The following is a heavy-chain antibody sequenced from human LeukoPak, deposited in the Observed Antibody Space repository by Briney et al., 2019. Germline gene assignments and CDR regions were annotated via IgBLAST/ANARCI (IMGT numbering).Heavy chain of an antibody. D-gene: IGHD5-24*01. CDR3: ARARRMATRFFDY. J-gene: IGHJ4*02. CDR1: GGSFSGYY. V-gene: IGHV4-34*01. Sequence: SETLSLTCAVYGGSFSGYYWSWIRQPPGKGLEWIGEIHHSGSTNYNPSLKSRVTISVDTSKNQFSLKLSSVTAADTAVYYCARARRMATRFFDYWGQGTLVTVSS. CDR2: IHHSGST.